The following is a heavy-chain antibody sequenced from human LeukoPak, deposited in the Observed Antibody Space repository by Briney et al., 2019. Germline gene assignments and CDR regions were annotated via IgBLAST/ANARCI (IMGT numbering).Heavy chain of an antibody. D-gene: IGHD3-10*01. J-gene: IGHJ4*02. V-gene: IGHV4-39*01. Sequence: SETLSLTCTVSGGSISSDNYYWGWIRQPPGKGLEWIGSIYYSGTTYYNPSLKSRVTISVDTSKNQLSLKLSSVTAADTALYYCAKHYMGSSYNHGLDCWGQGTLVTVSS. CDR2: IYYSGTT. CDR3: AKHYMGSSYNHGLDC. CDR1: GGSISSDNYY.